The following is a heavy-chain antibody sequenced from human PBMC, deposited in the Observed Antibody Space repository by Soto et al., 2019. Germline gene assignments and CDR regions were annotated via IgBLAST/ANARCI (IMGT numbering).Heavy chain of an antibody. Sequence: QITLKESGPTLVKPTQTLTLTCTFSGFSLSTSGVGVGWIRQPPGKALEWLALIYWDDDKRYSPSLKSRLTHPKDHSQKQVVLKKNKMDPFEPAPYFCANNQGGLNDHWGQGTLVTVSS. J-gene: IGHJ4*02. CDR3: ANNQGGLNDH. D-gene: IGHD1-26*01. CDR1: GFSLSTSGVG. CDR2: IYWDDDK. V-gene: IGHV2-5*02.